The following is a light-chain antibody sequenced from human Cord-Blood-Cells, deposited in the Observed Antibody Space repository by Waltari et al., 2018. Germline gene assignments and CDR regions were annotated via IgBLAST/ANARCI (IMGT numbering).Light chain of an antibody. Sequence: DIQMTQSPSSLSASVGDRVTITCRASQSISSYLNWYQQKPGKAPKLLIYAASSLQSGVPSRFSGSESGTDVTLTISSLQPEDFATYYCQQSYSTPRTFGQGTKVEIK. CDR2: AAS. CDR3: QQSYSTPRT. J-gene: IGKJ1*01. V-gene: IGKV1-39*01. CDR1: QSISSY.